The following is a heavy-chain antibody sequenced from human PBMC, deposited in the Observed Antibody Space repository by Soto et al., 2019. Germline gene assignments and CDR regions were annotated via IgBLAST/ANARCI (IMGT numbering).Heavy chain of an antibody. CDR1: GFTFNNYA. CDR3: AKLGSSAWSPHYYFDY. CDR2: ITGGGSDT. V-gene: IGHV3-23*01. D-gene: IGHD3-10*01. J-gene: IGHJ4*02. Sequence: GGSLRLSCAASGFTFNNYAMGWVRQAPGKGLEWVSAITGGGSDTYYLDSVKGRFTISRDNSKNTLFLQVNSLRAEDTAIYYCAKLGSSAWSPHYYFDYWGQGTLVTVSS.